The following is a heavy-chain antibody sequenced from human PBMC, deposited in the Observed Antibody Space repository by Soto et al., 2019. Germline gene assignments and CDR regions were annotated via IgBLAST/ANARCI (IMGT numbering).Heavy chain of an antibody. CDR2: IYNSGGS. J-gene: IGHJ4*02. CDR1: GASVRSGDYY. Sequence: SETLSLTCSVSGASVRSGDYYWSCIRQAPGKGLEWIGYIYNSGGSYYNPSLKGRLTISIDTSKNQFSLKLNSVTAADTAIYYCVGTGTTDDYWGRGXLVTVYS. D-gene: IGHD4-17*01. V-gene: IGHV4-30-4*01. CDR3: VGTGTTDDY.